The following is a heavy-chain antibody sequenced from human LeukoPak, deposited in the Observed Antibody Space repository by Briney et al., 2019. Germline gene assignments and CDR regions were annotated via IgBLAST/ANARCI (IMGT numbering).Heavy chain of an antibody. Sequence: GGSLRLSCAASGLTFSSFWMSWVRQAPGKGLEWVANIKQDGTEKYYVDSVKGRFTISRDNAKKSLYLQMNSLRAEDTAVYYCARKRRDGNTYDYFDYWGQGTLVTVSS. CDR2: IKQDGTEK. J-gene: IGHJ4*02. D-gene: IGHD5-24*01. CDR3: ARKRRDGNTYDYFDY. V-gene: IGHV3-7*05. CDR1: GLTFSSFW.